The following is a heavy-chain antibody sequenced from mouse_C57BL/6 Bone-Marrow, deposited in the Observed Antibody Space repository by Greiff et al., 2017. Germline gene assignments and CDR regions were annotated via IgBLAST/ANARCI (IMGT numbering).Heavy chain of an antibody. V-gene: IGHV3-6*01. Sequence: VQLQQSGPGLVKPSQSLSLTCSVTGYSITSGYYWNWIRQFPGNKLEWMGYISYDGSNNYNPSLKNRISITRDTSKNQFFLKLNSVTTEDTSTYYCASYTTVVAEYFDVWGTGTTVTVSS. D-gene: IGHD1-1*01. J-gene: IGHJ1*03. CDR3: ASYTTVVAEYFDV. CDR1: GYSITSGYY. CDR2: ISYDGSN.